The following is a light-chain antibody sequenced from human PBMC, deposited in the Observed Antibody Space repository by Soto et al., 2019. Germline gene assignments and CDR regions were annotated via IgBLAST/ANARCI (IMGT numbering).Light chain of an antibody. CDR1: QGISSA. CDR3: QQFNSYVYT. Sequence: AIQLTQSPSSLSASVGDRVTITCRASQGISSALAWYQQKPGKAPKLLIYDASSLESGVPSRFGGSGSGTDFTLTISSLQPEDFATYYCQQFNSYVYTFGQGTKLEIK. V-gene: IGKV1-13*02. CDR2: DAS. J-gene: IGKJ2*01.